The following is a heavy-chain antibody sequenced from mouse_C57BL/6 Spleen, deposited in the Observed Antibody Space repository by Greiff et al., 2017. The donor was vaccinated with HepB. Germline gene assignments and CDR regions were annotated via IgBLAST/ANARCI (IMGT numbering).Heavy chain of an antibody. Sequence: EVQLQESGGGLVKPGGSLKLSCAASGFTFSSYAMSWVRQTPEKRLEWVATISDGGSYTYYPDNVKGRFTISRDNAKNNLYLQMSHLKSEDTAMYYCARAVWLLRYFDVWGTGTTVTVSS. D-gene: IGHD2-3*01. CDR3: ARAVWLLRYFDV. CDR2: ISDGGSYT. CDR1: GFTFSSYA. V-gene: IGHV5-4*01. J-gene: IGHJ1*03.